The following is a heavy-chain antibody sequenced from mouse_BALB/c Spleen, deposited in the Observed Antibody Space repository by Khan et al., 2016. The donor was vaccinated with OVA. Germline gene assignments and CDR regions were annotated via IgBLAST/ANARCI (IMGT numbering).Heavy chain of an antibody. D-gene: IGHD4-1*01. Sequence: EVQLQESGPGLVKPSQSLSLTCTVTGYSITSDYAWNWIRQFPGNKLEWMGYISYSGSTTYNQSIKSRISITRDTSKDQFFLQWKSVTSEDTATYYCASELGRYYALDYWGQGTSVTVSS. J-gene: IGHJ4*01. V-gene: IGHV3-2*02. CDR1: GYSITSDYA. CDR3: ASELGRYYALDY. CDR2: ISYSGST.